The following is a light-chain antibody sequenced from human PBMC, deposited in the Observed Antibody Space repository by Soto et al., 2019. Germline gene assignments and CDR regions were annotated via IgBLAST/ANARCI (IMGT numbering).Light chain of an antibody. Sequence: ELVMTQSAAALSVSPGERATLSCRASQSVSTNLAWYQQKPGQAPRLLIYGASTRATGIPARFSGSGSGTDFTLTISRLEPEDFAVYYCQQYGSSPITFGQGIRLEIK. CDR3: QQYGSSPIT. CDR2: GAS. V-gene: IGKV3-15*01. J-gene: IGKJ5*01. CDR1: QSVSTN.